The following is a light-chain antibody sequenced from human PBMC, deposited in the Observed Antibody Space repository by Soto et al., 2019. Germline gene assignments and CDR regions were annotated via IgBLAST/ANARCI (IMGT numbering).Light chain of an antibody. CDR1: RSVLYSSSNRNY. Sequence: DIVMTQSPDSLALSLGERATISCKSSRSVLYSSSNRNYLAWYQQKTGQPPQVLIYWASTRESGVPDRFSGSGSGTDFPLTISILQAEDGAVYYCQQYYTTTPTFGQWTKREIK. J-gene: IGKJ2*01. CDR3: QQYYTTTPT. CDR2: WAS. V-gene: IGKV4-1*01.